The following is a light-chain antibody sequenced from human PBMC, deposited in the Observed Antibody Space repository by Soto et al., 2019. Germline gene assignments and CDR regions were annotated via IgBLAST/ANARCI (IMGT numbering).Light chain of an antibody. Sequence: DIQMTQSPSSVSASVGDRVTITCRASQGSSSWVDWYQQKPGKAPKLLIDEASSLERWGPSRFSGRGAVTDFTLTSTSLQPDAFATYSCQQYTRDPLTFGQGTNVEIK. V-gene: IGKV1-5*01. CDR3: QQYTRDPLT. CDR2: EAS. CDR1: QGSSSW. J-gene: IGKJ1*01.